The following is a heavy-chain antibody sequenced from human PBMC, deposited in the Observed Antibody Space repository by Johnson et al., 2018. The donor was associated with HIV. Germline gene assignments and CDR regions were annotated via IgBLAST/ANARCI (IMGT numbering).Heavy chain of an antibody. CDR1: GFTFSSYG. CDR3: GKAPIRGYSYHSYAFDI. J-gene: IGHJ3*02. D-gene: IGHD5-18*01. V-gene: IGHV3-33*06. CDR2: IWYDGSNK. Sequence: QVQLVESGGGVVQPGRSLRLSCAASGFTFSSYGMHWVRQAPGKGLEWVAVIWYDGSNKYYADSVKGRFTISKDNSKNTLYLHMISLRAEDTAVYYCGKAPIRGYSYHSYAFDIWGQGTMVTVSS.